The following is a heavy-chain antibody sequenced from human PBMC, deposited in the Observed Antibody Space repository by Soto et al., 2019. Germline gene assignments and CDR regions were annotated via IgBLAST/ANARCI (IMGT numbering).Heavy chain of an antibody. CDR3: ARGGYDTSGQTFIGWGPDC. CDR1: GVSITSGSYY. Sequence: HVQLQESGPGPVTPSQTLSLSCTVSGVSITSGSYYWTWVRQSPGKGLEWIGYRYYSGNTYYNPSLNSRASTSVDTSKNQLFLKLTSVTAADTAVYFCARGGYDTSGQTFIGWGPDCWGQGTLVTVSS. J-gene: IGHJ4*02. D-gene: IGHD3-22*01. CDR2: RYYSGNT. V-gene: IGHV4-30-4*01.